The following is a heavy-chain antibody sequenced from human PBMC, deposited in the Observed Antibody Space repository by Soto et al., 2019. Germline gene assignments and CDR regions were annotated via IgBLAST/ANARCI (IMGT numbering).Heavy chain of an antibody. CDR2: IIPILGIA. D-gene: IGHD4-17*01. V-gene: IGHV1-69*02. CDR1: GGTFSSYT. Sequence: QVQLVQSGAEVKEPGSSVKVSCKASGGTFSSYTISWVRQAPGQGLEWMGRIIPILGIANYAQKFQGRVTITADKSTSTAYMELSSLRSEDTAVYYCARGSYGDYVTWYYFDYWGQGTLVTVSS. J-gene: IGHJ4*02. CDR3: ARGSYGDYVTWYYFDY.